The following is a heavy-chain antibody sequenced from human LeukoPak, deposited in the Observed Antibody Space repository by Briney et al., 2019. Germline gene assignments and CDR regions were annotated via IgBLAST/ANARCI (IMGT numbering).Heavy chain of an antibody. D-gene: IGHD6-19*01. CDR1: GFTFSSYE. CDR2: ISSSGSTI. V-gene: IGHV3-48*03. CDR3: ARVTTSSGWLYYFDY. Sequence: GGSLRLSCAAFGFTFSSYEMNWVRQAPGKGLEWVAYISSSGSTIYYADSVKGRFTISRDNAKNSLYLQMNSLRAEDTAVYYCARVTTSSGWLYYFDYWGQGTPVTVSS. J-gene: IGHJ4*02.